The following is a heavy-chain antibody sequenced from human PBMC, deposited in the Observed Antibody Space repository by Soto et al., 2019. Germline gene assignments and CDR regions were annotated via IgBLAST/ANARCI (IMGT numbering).Heavy chain of an antibody. CDR2: IIPILGIA. J-gene: IGHJ4*02. V-gene: IGHV1-69*08. Sequence: QVQLVQSGAEVKKPGSSVKVSCKASGGTFSSYTISWVRQAPGQGLEWMGRIIPILGIANYAQKFQGRVTXPPXXSXSTAYMELSSLRSEDTAVYYCAREEYYYGSGAFFDYWGQGTLVTVSS. D-gene: IGHD3-10*01. CDR1: GGTFSSYT. CDR3: AREEYYYGSGAFFDY.